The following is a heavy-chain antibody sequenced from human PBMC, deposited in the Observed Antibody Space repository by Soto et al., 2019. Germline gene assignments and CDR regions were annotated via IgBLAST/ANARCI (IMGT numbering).Heavy chain of an antibody. D-gene: IGHD2-15*01. CDR1: GFTFSSYA. V-gene: IGHV3-30-3*01. J-gene: IGHJ4*02. Sequence: QVQLVESGGGVVQPGRSLRLSCAASGFTFSSYAMHWVRQAPGKGLEWVAVISYDGSNKYYAGSVKGRFTISRDNSKNTLYLQMNSLRAEDTAVYYCARSAVKVVVAASWDYWGQGTLVTVSS. CDR2: ISYDGSNK. CDR3: ARSAVKVVVAASWDY.